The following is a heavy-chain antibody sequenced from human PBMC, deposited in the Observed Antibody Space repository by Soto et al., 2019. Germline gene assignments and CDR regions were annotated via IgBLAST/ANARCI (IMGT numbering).Heavy chain of an antibody. Sequence: QVQLVQSGAEVKKPGSLVKVSCKASGGTFSSYAISWVRQAPGQGLEWMGGIIPIFGTANYAQKFQGRVTITADESTSTAYMELSSLRSEDTAVYYCARDRYSGIQREYWFDPWGQGTLVTVSS. CDR1: GGTFSSYA. D-gene: IGHD1-26*01. V-gene: IGHV1-69*01. CDR2: IIPIFGTA. J-gene: IGHJ5*02. CDR3: ARDRYSGIQREYWFDP.